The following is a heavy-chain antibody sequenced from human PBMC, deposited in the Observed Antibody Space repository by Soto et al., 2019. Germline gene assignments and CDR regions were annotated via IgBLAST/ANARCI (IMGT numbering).Heavy chain of an antibody. J-gene: IGHJ3*02. CDR3: ARVLHSSGSYYGDAFDI. D-gene: IGHD3-22*01. Sequence: QVQLQESGPGLVKPSQTLSLTCTVSGGSISSGDYYWSWIRQPPGKGLEWIGYIYYSGSTYYNPSLKSRVTISVDTSKNQFSLKLSSVTAADTAVYYCARVLHSSGSYYGDAFDIWGQGTMVTVSS. CDR1: GGSISSGDYY. V-gene: IGHV4-30-4*01. CDR2: IYYSGST.